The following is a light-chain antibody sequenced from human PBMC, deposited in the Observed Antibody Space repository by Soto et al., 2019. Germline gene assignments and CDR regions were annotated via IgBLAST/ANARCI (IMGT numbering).Light chain of an antibody. J-gene: IGLJ1*01. CDR2: EVT. CDR1: SSDVGYYDY. Sequence: QSALTQPPSASGFPGQSVTISCTGTSSDVGYYDYVSWYQQHPGKAPKLVIYEVTKRPSGVPDRVSASKSGNTASLTVSGLRAEDEADYYCQSYDGSLSGVFGSGTKVTV. V-gene: IGLV2-8*01. CDR3: QSYDGSLSGV.